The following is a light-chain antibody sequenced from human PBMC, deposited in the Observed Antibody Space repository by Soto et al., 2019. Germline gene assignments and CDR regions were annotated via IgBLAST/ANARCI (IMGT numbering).Light chain of an antibody. V-gene: IGKV3-20*01. CDR2: GAS. CDR3: QQYGSSPIT. J-gene: IGKJ5*01. Sequence: EIVLTQSPGTLSLSPGETATLSCRASQSVSGSYLAWYQHKPGQAPRLLIYGASSRATGIPDRFSGSGSGTDFTLTISRLESEDFAVYYCQQYGSSPITFGQGTRLEIK. CDR1: QSVSGSY.